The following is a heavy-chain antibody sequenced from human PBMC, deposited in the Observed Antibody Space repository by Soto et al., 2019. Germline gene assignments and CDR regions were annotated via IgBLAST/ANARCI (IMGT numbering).Heavy chain of an antibody. V-gene: IGHV4-39*01. CDR2: IYVGGTT. CDR3: ARRSGSHPPL. J-gene: IGHJ4*02. D-gene: IGHD1-26*01. CDR1: GGSISSVYY. Sequence: QVQLQESGPGLVKPSETLSLTCTVSGGSISSVYYWVWIRQPPGKGLEYIGEIYVGGTTSYNPSLKSRVTMSIDTPKNQFSLKVTSVTAADTAVYYCARRSGSHPPLWGQGSLVTVSS.